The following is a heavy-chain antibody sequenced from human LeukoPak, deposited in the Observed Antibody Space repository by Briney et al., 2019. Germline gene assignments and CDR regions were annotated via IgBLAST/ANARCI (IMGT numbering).Heavy chain of an antibody. V-gene: IGHV3-23*01. CDR3: AKWGDYDVLTGYYVSDY. J-gene: IGHJ4*02. D-gene: IGHD3-9*01. CDR1: GFTFSTYA. CDR2: ITGGGSGI. Sequence: PGASLRLSCPASGFTFSTYAMSWVRQAPGKGLEWVSAITGGGSGIYYADTMKSRFTISRDNSKNTLYLQISSLRAEDTAVYYCAKWGDYDVLTGYYVSDYWGQGTLVTVSS.